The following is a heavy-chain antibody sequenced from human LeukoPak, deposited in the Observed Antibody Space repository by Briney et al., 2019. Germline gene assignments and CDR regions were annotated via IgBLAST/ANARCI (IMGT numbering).Heavy chain of an antibody. D-gene: IGHD2-15*01. V-gene: IGHV3-74*01. J-gene: IGHJ4*02. CDR1: GFTFNNYW. CDR2: INTDGSTT. CDR3: AKGCSGGTCYSLTGEYIYAPYSFDY. Sequence: GGSLRLSCAASGFTFNNYWMHWVRQAPGKGLVWVSRINTDGSTTTYADSVKGRFTISRDNAENTLYLQMNSLRADDTAVYSCAKGCSGGTCYSLTGEYIYAPYSFDYWAREPWSPSPQ.